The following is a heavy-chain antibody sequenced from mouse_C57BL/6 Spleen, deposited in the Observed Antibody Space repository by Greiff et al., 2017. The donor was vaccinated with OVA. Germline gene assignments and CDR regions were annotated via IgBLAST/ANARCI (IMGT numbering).Heavy chain of an antibody. D-gene: IGHD1-1*01. CDR2: IDPNSGGT. CDR3: ARSITTVVAHWYFDV. J-gene: IGHJ1*03. Sequence: QVQLQQPGAELVKPGASVKLSCKASGYTFTSYWMHWVKQRPGRGLEWIGRIDPNSGGTKYNEKFKSKATLTVDKPSSTAYMQLSSLTSEDSAVYDCARSITTVVAHWYFDVWGTGTTVTVSS. CDR1: GYTFTSYW. V-gene: IGHV1-72*01.